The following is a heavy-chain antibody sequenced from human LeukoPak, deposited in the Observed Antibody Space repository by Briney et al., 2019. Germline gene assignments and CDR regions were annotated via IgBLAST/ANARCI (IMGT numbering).Heavy chain of an antibody. CDR2: IYYSGST. J-gene: IGHJ3*02. D-gene: IGHD2-21*01. CDR1: GGSISSSSYY. V-gene: IGHV4-39*01. CDR3: AGPGVVVIATSFAFVI. Sequence: SETLSLTCTVSGGSISSSSYYWGWTRQPPGKGLEWIGSIYYSGSTYYNPSLKSRVTISVDTSKNQFSLKLSSVTAADTAVYYCAGPGVVVIATSFAFVIWGQGTMVTVSS.